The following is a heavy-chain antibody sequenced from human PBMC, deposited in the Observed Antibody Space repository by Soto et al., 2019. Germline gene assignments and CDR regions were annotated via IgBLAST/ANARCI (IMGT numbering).Heavy chain of an antibody. V-gene: IGHV3-11*01. D-gene: IGHD2-8*01. CDR1: GFTFSDYY. CDR3: VSGTNGAFFVY. J-gene: IGHJ4*02. CDR2: ISSRSITI. Sequence: PWGSLRLSCAASGFTFSDYYMSWIPQAPGKRLEWVSYISSRSITIFYADSVKGRFTISRENVKHSLYLQMNSLRADDTAVYYFVSGTNGAFFVYWGQGILVTVSS.